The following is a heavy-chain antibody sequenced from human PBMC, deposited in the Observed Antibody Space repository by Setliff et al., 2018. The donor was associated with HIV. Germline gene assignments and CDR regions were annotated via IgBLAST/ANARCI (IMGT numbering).Heavy chain of an antibody. CDR2: IYYNGRT. Sequence: PSETLSLTCTVSGGSISSGGYYWNWIRQYPVKGLEWIGHIYYNGRTLFNPALATRLNMSVDTSENQFSLHLNSVTAADTAVYYCVRERRRSPLSYGLDVWGQGTTVTVSS. CDR3: VRERRRSPLSYGLDV. CDR1: GGSISSGGYY. J-gene: IGHJ6*02. V-gene: IGHV4-31*03.